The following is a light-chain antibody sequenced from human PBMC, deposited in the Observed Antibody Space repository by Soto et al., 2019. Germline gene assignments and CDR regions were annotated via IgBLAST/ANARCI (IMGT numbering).Light chain of an antibody. CDR1: QSISSN. CDR2: AAS. J-gene: IGKJ5*01. CDR3: QQYGYSPIT. Sequence: IVMTQSPATLSVSPGEGATLSCRASQSISSNLAWYQQKPGQAPRLLIHAASSRATGIPDRFSGSGSGTDFTLTIDGLEPEDFVVYYCQQYGYSPITFGQGTRLEIK. V-gene: IGKV3-20*01.